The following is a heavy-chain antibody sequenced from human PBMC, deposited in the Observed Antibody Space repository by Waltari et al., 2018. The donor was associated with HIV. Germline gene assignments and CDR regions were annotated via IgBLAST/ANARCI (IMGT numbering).Heavy chain of an antibody. CDR2: IYTSRST. Sequence: QVQLQESGPGLVKPSQTLSLTCTASGGSISSGSYYWSWSRQPAGKGLEWIGRIYTSRSTNYNPSLKSRVTISVDTSKNQLSLKLSSVTAADTAVYYCARATGDSPFDYWGQGTLVTVSS. V-gene: IGHV4-61*02. CDR3: ARATGDSPFDY. J-gene: IGHJ4*02. CDR1: GGSISSGSYY. D-gene: IGHD4-17*01.